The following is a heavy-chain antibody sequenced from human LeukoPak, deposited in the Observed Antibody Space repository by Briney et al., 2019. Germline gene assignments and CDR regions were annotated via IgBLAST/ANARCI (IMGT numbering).Heavy chain of an antibody. Sequence: NPGGSLRLSCAASGFTFSSYSMNWVRQSPGKGLEWVSSISSSSSYIYYADSVKGRFTISRDNAKNSLYLQMNSLRAEETAVYYCARGPVTTFDYWGQGTLVTVSS. V-gene: IGHV3-21*01. CDR2: ISSSSSYI. CDR1: GFTFSSYS. D-gene: IGHD4-17*01. J-gene: IGHJ4*02. CDR3: ARGPVTTFDY.